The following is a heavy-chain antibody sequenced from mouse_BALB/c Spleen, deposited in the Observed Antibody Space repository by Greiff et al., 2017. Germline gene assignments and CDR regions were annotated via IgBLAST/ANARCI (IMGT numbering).Heavy chain of an antibody. V-gene: IGHV1-18*01. J-gene: IGHJ2*01. CDR1: GYTFTDYN. CDR3: TRVRGFDY. Sequence: EVQLQQSGPELVKPGASVKIPCKASGYTFTDYNMDWVKQSHGKSLEWIGDINPNNGGTSYNQKFKGKAKLTAVTSASTAYMELSSLTNEDSAVYYCTRVRGFDYWGQGTTLTVSS. CDR2: INPNNGGT.